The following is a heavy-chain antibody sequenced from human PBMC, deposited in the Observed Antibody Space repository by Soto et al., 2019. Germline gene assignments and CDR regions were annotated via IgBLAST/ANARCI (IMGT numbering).Heavy chain of an antibody. CDR1: GVTFSSYA. CDR2: IIPIFGTA. Sequence: ASVKVSGKASGVTFSSYAISWVRQAPGQGLEWMGGIIPIFGTANYAQKFKGRVTITEDESTSTADMELSSLRSEDTAVYYCARCVATIFGLVTNHPPDYYYGMDVWAQGTTVTLSS. V-gene: IGHV1-69*13. D-gene: IGHD3-3*01. CDR3: ARCVATIFGLVTNHPPDYYYGMDV. J-gene: IGHJ6*02.